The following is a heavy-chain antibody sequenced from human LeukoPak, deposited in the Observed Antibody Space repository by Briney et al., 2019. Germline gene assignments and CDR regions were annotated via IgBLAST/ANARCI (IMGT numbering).Heavy chain of an antibody. Sequence: SETLSLTCTVSGGSISSYYWSWIRQPPGKGLEWIGYIYYSGSTNYNPSLKSRVTISVDTSKNQFSLKLSSVTAADTAVYYCARHSMGATPVDYWGQGTLVTVSS. D-gene: IGHD1-26*01. CDR3: ARHSMGATPVDY. V-gene: IGHV4-59*08. CDR1: GGSISSYY. J-gene: IGHJ4*02. CDR2: IYYSGST.